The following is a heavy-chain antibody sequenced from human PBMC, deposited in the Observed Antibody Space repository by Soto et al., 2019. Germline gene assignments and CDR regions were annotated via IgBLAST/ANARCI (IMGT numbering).Heavy chain of an antibody. CDR1: GFTFSKYA. D-gene: IGHD2-21*02. J-gene: IGHJ4*02. Sequence: EVRLLESGGGLVQPGGSLRLSCSASGFTFSKYAMTWVRQAPGKGLECVSGIYGSGAGIEYADSVKGRFTISRDNSRNTVYLQMDGLRADDTAVYYCAKDAVSGDGSWLMDHWGQGTLVTVAS. CDR3: AKDAVSGDGSWLMDH. V-gene: IGHV3-23*01. CDR2: IYGSGAGI.